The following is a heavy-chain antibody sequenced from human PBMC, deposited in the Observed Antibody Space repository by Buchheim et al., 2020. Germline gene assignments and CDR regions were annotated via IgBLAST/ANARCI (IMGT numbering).Heavy chain of an antibody. D-gene: IGHD4-17*01. Sequence: QVQLQQWGAGLLKPSETLSLTCAVYGGSFCGYYWSWIRQPPGKGLEWIGEINHSGSTNYNPSLKSRATISVDTSKNQFSLKLSSVTAADTAVYYCARGGDYYWFDPWGQGTL. CDR1: GGSFCGYY. CDR2: INHSGST. V-gene: IGHV4-34*01. CDR3: ARGGDYYWFDP. J-gene: IGHJ5*02.